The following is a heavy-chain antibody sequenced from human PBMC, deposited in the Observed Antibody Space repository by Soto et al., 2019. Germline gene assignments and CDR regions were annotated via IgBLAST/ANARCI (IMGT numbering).Heavy chain of an antibody. Sequence: GGSLRLSCAASGFTFTNAWMSWVRQAPGKGLEWVGRIKSKTDGGTTDYAAPVKGRFTISRDDSKNTLYLQMNSLKTEDTAVYYCTAARGTYGAEYFQHWGQGTLVTVSS. CDR1: GFTFTNAW. J-gene: IGHJ1*01. CDR3: TAARGTYGAEYFQH. V-gene: IGHV3-15*01. CDR2: IKSKTDGGTT. D-gene: IGHD4-17*01.